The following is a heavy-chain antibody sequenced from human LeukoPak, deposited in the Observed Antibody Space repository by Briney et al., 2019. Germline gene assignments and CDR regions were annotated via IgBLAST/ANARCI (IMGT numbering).Heavy chain of an antibody. CDR1: GGSISSYY. Sequence: SETLSLTCTVSGGSISSYYWSWIRQPPGKGLEWIGYIHYSGSTNYNPSLKSRVTISVDTSKNQFSLKLSSVTAADTAVYYCARDLGGVEANWFDPWGQGTLVTVSS. J-gene: IGHJ5*02. D-gene: IGHD3-16*01. CDR2: IHYSGST. CDR3: ARDLGGVEANWFDP. V-gene: IGHV4-59*01.